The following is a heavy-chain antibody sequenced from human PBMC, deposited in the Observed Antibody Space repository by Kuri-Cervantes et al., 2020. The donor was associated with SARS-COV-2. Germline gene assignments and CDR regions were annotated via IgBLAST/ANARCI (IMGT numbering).Heavy chain of an antibody. J-gene: IGHJ6*02. CDR2: IYPGDSDT. V-gene: IGHV5-51*01. D-gene: IGHD2-15*01. CDR1: GFTFSSYA. Sequence: GGSLRLSCAASGFTFSSYAMSWVRQMPGKGLEWMGIIYPGDSDTRYSPSFQGQVTISADKSISTAYLQWSSLKASDTAMYYCARSAAPPALYYGMDVWGQGTTVTVSS. CDR3: ARSAAPPALYYGMDV.